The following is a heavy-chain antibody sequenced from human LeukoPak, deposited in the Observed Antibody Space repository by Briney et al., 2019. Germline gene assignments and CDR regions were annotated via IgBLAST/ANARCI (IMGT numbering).Heavy chain of an antibody. D-gene: IGHD5-24*01. J-gene: IGHJ3*02. CDR2: IYSTGST. V-gene: IGHV4-4*09. CDR3: ARHRAEMATITDDAFDM. CDR1: ASSIGTYS. Sequence: SETLSLTCTISASSIGTYSWSWILQPPGKELEWIGYIYSTGSTHYNPTLTSRATMSLDTSKNQFSLRLSSVTAADTAVFYCARHRAEMATITDDAFDMWAQGTMVTVSS.